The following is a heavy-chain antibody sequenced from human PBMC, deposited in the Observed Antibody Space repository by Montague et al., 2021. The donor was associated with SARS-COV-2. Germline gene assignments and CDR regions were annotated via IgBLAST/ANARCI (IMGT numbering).Heavy chain of an antibody. CDR1: GGSISSINW. CDR2: IYHSGST. V-gene: IGHV4-4*02. CDR3: ARTGYSSGWHSFDY. D-gene: IGHD6-19*01. Sequence: SETLSLTCVVSGGSISSINWWCWVRQPPGKGLGWIGEIYHSGSTNYNPSLKSRVIISVDKSKNQFSLKRSSVTAADTAVYYCARTGYSSGWHSFDYWGQGTLVTVSS. J-gene: IGHJ4*02.